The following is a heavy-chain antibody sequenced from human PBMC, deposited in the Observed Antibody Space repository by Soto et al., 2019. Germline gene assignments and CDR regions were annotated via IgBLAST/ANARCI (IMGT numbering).Heavy chain of an antibody. D-gene: IGHD6-6*01. Sequence: PGGSLRLSCAASGFTFSSYGMHWVRQAPGKGLEWVAVIWYDGSNKYYADSVKGRFTISRDNSKNTLYLQMNSLRAEDTAVYYCARDGRIAARPIYYYYYYMDVWGKGTTVTVSS. CDR2: IWYDGSNK. V-gene: IGHV3-33*01. CDR3: ARDGRIAARPIYYYYYYMDV. CDR1: GFTFSSYG. J-gene: IGHJ6*03.